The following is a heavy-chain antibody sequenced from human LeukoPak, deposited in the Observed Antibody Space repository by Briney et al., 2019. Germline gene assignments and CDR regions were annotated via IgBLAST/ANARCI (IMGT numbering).Heavy chain of an antibody. D-gene: IGHD3-3*01. CDR1: GFTFSSYA. CDR3: AKDLIIHPYYYGMDV. J-gene: IGHJ6*02. V-gene: IGHV3-23*01. Sequence: PGGSLRLSCAASGFTFSSYAMSWVRQDPGKGLEWVSAISGSGGSTYYADSVKGRFTISRDNSKNTLYLQMNSLRAEDTAVYYCAKDLIIHPYYYGMDVWGQGTTVTVSS. CDR2: ISGSGGST.